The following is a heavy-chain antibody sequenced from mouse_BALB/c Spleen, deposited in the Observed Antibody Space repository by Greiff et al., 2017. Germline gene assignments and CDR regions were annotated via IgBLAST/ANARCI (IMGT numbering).Heavy chain of an antibody. J-gene: IGHJ4*01. CDR3: ARTLWLRRAAMDY. Sequence: VQRVESGAELVRPGSSVKISCKASGYAFSSYWMNWVKQRPGQGLEWIGQIYPGDGDTNYNGKFKGKATLTADKSSSTAYMQLSSLTSEDSAVYFCARTLWLRRAAMDYWGQGTSVTVSS. D-gene: IGHD2-2*01. CDR1: GYAFSSYW. CDR2: IYPGDGDT. V-gene: IGHV1-80*01.